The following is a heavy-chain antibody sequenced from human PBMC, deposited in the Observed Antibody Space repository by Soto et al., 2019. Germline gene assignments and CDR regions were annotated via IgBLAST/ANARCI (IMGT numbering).Heavy chain of an antibody. CDR2: IIPIFGTA. V-gene: IGHV1-69*06. CDR1: GGTFSSYA. Sequence: ASVKVSCKASGGTFSSYAISWVRQAPGQGXEWMGGIIPIFGTANYAQKFQGRVTITADKSTSTAYMELSSLRSEDTAVYYCASAAGITIFGVVLPYYYGMDVWGQGTTVTVYS. CDR3: ASAAGITIFGVVLPYYYGMDV. D-gene: IGHD3-3*01. J-gene: IGHJ6*02.